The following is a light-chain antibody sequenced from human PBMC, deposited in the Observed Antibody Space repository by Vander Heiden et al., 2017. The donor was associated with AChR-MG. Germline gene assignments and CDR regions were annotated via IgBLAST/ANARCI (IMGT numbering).Light chain of an antibody. J-gene: IGKJ3*01. Sequence: IPLPQSPSFLSASVGDRVTITCRASQGISSYVAWYQQKPGKAPKLLIYAASTLQSGVPSRFSGSGSGTEFTLTISSLQPEDFATYYCQQLNSYPVTFGPGTKVDIK. CDR3: QQLNSYPVT. V-gene: IGKV1-9*01. CDR2: AAS. CDR1: QGISSY.